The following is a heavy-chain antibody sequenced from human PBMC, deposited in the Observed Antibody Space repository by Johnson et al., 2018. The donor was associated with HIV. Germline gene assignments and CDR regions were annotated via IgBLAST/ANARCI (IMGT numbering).Heavy chain of an antibody. D-gene: IGHD6-13*01. CDR2: IYSGGST. CDR3: AREPSIAAAGGDGAFDI. V-gene: IGHV3-66*03. CDR1: GFTVSSNY. Sequence: MLLVESGGGLIQPGGSLRLSCAASGFTVSSNYMSWVRQAPGKGLEWVSVIYSGGSTYYADSVKGRFTISRDNSKNTLYLQMNSLRAEDTAVYYCAREPSIAAAGGDGAFDIWGQGTMVSVSS. J-gene: IGHJ3*02.